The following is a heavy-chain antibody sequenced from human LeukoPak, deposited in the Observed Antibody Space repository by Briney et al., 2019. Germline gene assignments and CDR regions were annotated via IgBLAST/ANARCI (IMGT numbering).Heavy chain of an antibody. V-gene: IGHV3-48*03. D-gene: IGHD3-22*01. CDR2: ISASGTIT. CDR1: GFTFSSFE. Sequence: GGSLRLSCAASGFTFSSFEMNWIRQAPGKGLEWISYISASGTITHYADSVEGRFTISRDNAKNSLYLQMNSLRAEDTAVYYCARLEGSGYYFDYWGQGTLVTVSS. J-gene: IGHJ4*02. CDR3: ARLEGSGYYFDY.